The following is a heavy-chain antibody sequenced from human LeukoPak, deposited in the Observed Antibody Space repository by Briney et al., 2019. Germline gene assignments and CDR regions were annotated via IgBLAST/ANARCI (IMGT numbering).Heavy chain of an antibody. CDR1: GYTFTSYY. D-gene: IGHD5-18*01. CDR2: INPSGGST. J-gene: IGHJ3*02. Sequence: ASVKVSCKASGYTFTSYYMHWVRQAPGQGLEWMGIINPSGGSTSYAQKFQGRVTMTRDMSTSTVYMELSSLRSEDTAVYYCARDSTVTAMGFDIWGQGTMVTVSS. CDR3: ARDSTVTAMGFDI. V-gene: IGHV1-46*01.